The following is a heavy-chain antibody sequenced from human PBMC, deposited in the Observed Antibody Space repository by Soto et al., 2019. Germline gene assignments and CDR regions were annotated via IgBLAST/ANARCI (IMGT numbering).Heavy chain of an antibody. V-gene: IGHV5-51*01. J-gene: IGHJ6*02. D-gene: IGHD6-13*01. CDR2: IYPGDSDT. Sequence: PGESLKISCKGSGYSFTSYWIGWVRQMPGKGLEWMGIIYPGDSDTRYSPSFQGQVTISADKSISTAYLQWSSLKASDTAMYYCARCSPLIAAPGYYYYYYGTDVWGQGTTVTV. CDR1: GYSFTSYW. CDR3: ARCSPLIAAPGYYYYYYGTDV.